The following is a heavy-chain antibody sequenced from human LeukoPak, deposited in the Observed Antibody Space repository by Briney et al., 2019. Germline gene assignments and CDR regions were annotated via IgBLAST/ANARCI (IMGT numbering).Heavy chain of an antibody. J-gene: IGHJ4*02. V-gene: IGHV1-18*01. CDR2: ISAYNGNT. Sequence: GASVKVSCKASGYTFTSYGISWVRQAPGQGLEWMGWISAYNGNTNYAQKLQGRVTVTTDTSTSTAYMELRSLRSDDTAVYYCARARGLGFWSGYYDLDYWGQGTLVTVSS. D-gene: IGHD3-3*01. CDR3: ARARGLGFWSGYYDLDY. CDR1: GYTFTSYG.